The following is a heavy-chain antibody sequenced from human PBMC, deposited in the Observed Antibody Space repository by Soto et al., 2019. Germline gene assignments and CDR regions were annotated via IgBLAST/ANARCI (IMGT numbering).Heavy chain of an antibody. CDR2: VSFDGTNK. CDR3: ARDQTGITTAGGGRIDH. J-gene: IGHJ4*02. Sequence: QVQLVESGGGVVQPGRSLRLSCAASGFNFSTHAMHWVRQAPGKGLECVAIVSFDGTNKYHADSVKGRFTISRDNSKNTLYLQMRGLTPEDTAVYYCARDQTGITTAGGGRIDHWGQGTLVTVSS. D-gene: IGHD6-13*01. V-gene: IGHV3-30-3*01. CDR1: GFNFSTHA.